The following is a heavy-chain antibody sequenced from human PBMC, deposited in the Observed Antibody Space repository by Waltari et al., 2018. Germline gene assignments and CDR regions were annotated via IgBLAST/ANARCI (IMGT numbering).Heavy chain of an antibody. CDR3: ARDRGRGLYLDS. D-gene: IGHD2-15*01. V-gene: IGHV4-4*02. CDR1: GASMSGTYW. CDR2: VRGSGRT. Sequence: QLQLPESGPGLVKPSGPLSLTCGVSGASMSGTYWWSWVRQPPGKGLEWIGQVRGSGRTNYNPSFASRVTMSVDTYNNQFSLMVTSATAADTAVYYCARDRGRGLYLDSWGPGTLVTVSP. J-gene: IGHJ4*02.